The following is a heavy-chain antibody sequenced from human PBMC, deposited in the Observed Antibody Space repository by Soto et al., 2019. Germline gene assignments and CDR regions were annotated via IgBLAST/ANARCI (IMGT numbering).Heavy chain of an antibody. CDR2: ISGSGGST. D-gene: IGHD3-22*01. J-gene: IGHJ4*02. V-gene: IGHV3-23*01. Sequence: GGSLRLYCTASGFTFSIYAMSWVRQAPGKGLEWVSAISGSGGSTYYADSVKGRFTISRDNSKNTLYLQMNSLRAEDTAVYYCAKDTLHSSGYYPIYFDYWGQGTLVTVSS. CDR3: AKDTLHSSGYYPIYFDY. CDR1: GFTFSIYA.